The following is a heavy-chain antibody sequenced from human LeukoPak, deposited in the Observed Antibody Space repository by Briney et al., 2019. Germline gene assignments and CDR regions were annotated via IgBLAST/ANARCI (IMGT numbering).Heavy chain of an antibody. CDR3: AREVEYYGSSGYRPHAFDI. CDR1: DGSIINNNHY. D-gene: IGHD3-22*01. Sequence: SETLSLTCTVSDGSIINNNHYWGWTRQPPGKGLEWIGSISYSGGTAYNPSLRSRVTISVDTSKNQFSLKVNSVTAADTAVYYCAREVEYYGSSGYRPHAFDIWGQGTLVTVSS. V-gene: IGHV4-39*02. J-gene: IGHJ3*02. CDR2: ISYSGGT.